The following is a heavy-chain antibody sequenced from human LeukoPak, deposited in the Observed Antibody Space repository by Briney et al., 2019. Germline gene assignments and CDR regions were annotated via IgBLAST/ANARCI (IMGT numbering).Heavy chain of an antibody. CDR1: GYTFTGYY. CDR3: AGFAEWELRHFQH. V-gene: IGHV1-2*02. Sequence: ASVKVSCKASGYTFTGYYMHWVRQAPGQGLEWMGWINPNSGGTNYAQKFRGRVTMTRDTSISTAYMELSRLRSDDTAVYYCAGFAEWELRHFQHWGQGTLVTVSS. J-gene: IGHJ1*01. CDR2: INPNSGGT. D-gene: IGHD1-26*01.